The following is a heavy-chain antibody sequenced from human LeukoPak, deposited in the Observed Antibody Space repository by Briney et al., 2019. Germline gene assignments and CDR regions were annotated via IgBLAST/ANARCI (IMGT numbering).Heavy chain of an antibody. D-gene: IGHD6-6*01. CDR2: IYSSGST. CDR3: ARDPRYSSSAHVFDI. CDR1: GGSISSGSYY. Sequence: SQTLSLTCTVSGGSISSGSYYWSWIRQPAGKGLEWIGSIYSSGSTNYNPSLKSRVTISQDTSKNQVSLKLSSVTAADTAVYYCARDPRYSSSAHVFDIWGQGTMVTVSS. J-gene: IGHJ3*02. V-gene: IGHV4-61*02.